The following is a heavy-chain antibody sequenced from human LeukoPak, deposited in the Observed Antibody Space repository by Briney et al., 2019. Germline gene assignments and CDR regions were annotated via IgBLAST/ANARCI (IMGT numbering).Heavy chain of an antibody. J-gene: IGHJ4*02. CDR1: GGTFSSYA. V-gene: IGHV1-69*05. CDR2: IIPIFGTA. CDR3: ARKANWGYYFDY. Sequence: GASVTVSCTASGGTFSSYAISWVRQAPGQGLEWMGGIIPIFGTANYAQKFQGRVTMTRDTSTSTVYMELSSLRSEDTAVYYCARKANWGYYFDYWGQGTLVTVSS. D-gene: IGHD7-27*01.